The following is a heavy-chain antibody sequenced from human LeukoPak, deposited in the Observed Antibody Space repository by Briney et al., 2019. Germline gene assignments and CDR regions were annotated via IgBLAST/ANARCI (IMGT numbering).Heavy chain of an antibody. CDR1: GGSISSYY. D-gene: IGHD2-15*01. Sequence: SETLSLTCTVSGGSISSYYWSWIRQPAGKGLEWIGRIYTSGSTNYNPSLKSRVTMSVDTSKNQFSLKLSSVTAADTAVYYCARLGYCSGGSCYLDWFDPWGQGTLVTVSS. CDR3: ARLGYCSGGSCYLDWFDP. CDR2: IYTSGST. V-gene: IGHV4-4*07. J-gene: IGHJ5*02.